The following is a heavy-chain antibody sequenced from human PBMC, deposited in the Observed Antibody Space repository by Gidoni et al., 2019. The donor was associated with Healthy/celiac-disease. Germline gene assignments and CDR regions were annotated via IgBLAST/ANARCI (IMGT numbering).Heavy chain of an antibody. CDR2: ISSSGSTI. CDR3: ARVHSSPLRGYGMDV. Sequence: EVQLVESGGGLVQPGGSLRLSCAASGFTFSSYEMNWVRQAPGKGLEWVSYISSSGSTIYYADSVKGRFTISRDNAKNSLYLQMNSLRAEDTAVYYCARVHSSPLRGYGMDVWGQGTTVTVSS. J-gene: IGHJ6*02. V-gene: IGHV3-48*03. CDR1: GFTFSSYE. D-gene: IGHD6-13*01.